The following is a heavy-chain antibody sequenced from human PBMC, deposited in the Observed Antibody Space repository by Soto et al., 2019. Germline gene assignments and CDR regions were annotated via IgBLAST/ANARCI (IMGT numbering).Heavy chain of an antibody. Sequence: SETLSLTCAVYGGSFSGHYWSWIRQPPGKGLEWIGEINHSGSTNYNPSLKSRVTISVDTSKNQFSLKLSSVTAADTAVYYCARELAGSGSYTYNWFDPWGQGNLVTVS. V-gene: IGHV4-34*01. CDR3: ARELAGSGSYTYNWFDP. J-gene: IGHJ5*02. D-gene: IGHD3-10*01. CDR2: INHSGST. CDR1: GGSFSGHY.